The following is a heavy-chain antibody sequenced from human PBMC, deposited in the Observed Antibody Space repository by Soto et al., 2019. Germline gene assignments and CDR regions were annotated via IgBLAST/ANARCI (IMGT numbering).Heavy chain of an antibody. J-gene: IGHJ4*02. V-gene: IGHV3-30-3*01. CDR3: GRMDGSGYYGSYFDY. CDR2: ISYDGSNK. CDR1: GFTFSSYA. Sequence: QVQLVESGGGVVQPGRSLRLSCAASGFTFSSYAMHWVRQAPGKGLEWVAIISYDGSNKYYADSVKGRFTISRDNSESTLFLQMNSLRAEDTGVYYCGRMDGSGYYGSYFDYWGQGTLVTVSS. D-gene: IGHD3-22*01.